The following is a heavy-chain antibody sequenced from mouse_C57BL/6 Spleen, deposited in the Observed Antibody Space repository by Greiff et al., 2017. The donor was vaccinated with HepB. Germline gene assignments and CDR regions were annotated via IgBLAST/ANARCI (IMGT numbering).Heavy chain of an antibody. CDR2: IWSGGST. CDR1: GFSLTSYG. D-gene: IGHD1-1*01. Sequence: QVQLKESGPGLVQPSQSLSITCTVSGFSLTSYGVHWVRQSPGKGLEWLGVIWSGGSTDYNAAFISRLSISKDNSKSQVFFKMNSLQADVTAIYYCARHYYGSREAMDYWGQGTSVTVSS. CDR3: ARHYYGSREAMDY. J-gene: IGHJ4*01. V-gene: IGHV2-2*01.